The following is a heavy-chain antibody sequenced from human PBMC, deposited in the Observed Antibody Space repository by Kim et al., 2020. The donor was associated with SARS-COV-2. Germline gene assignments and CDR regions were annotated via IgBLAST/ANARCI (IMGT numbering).Heavy chain of an antibody. Sequence: GESLKISCKGSGYSFTSYWISWVREMPGKGLEWMGRIDPSDSYTNYSPSFQGHVTISADKSISTAYLQWSSLKASDTAMYYCATTSDILTGYLSAFDIWGQGTMVTVSS. V-gene: IGHV5-10-1*01. D-gene: IGHD3-9*01. CDR3: ATTSDILTGYLSAFDI. CDR2: IDPSDSYT. CDR1: GYSFTSYW. J-gene: IGHJ3*02.